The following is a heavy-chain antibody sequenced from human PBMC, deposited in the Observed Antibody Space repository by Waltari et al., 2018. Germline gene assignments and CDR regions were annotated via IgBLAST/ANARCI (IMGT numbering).Heavy chain of an antibody. D-gene: IGHD5-18*01. J-gene: IGHJ6*02. CDR1: GGTFSSYA. Sequence: QVHLVQSGAEVKKPGSSVKVSCKASGGTFSSYAISWVRQAPGQGLEWMGRIIPIFGTANYAQKFQVRVTITADESTSTAYRELSSLRSEDTAVYYCARGDVDTAIGYGMDVWGQGTTVTVSS. V-gene: IGHV1-69*01. CDR2: IIPIFGTA. CDR3: ARGDVDTAIGYGMDV.